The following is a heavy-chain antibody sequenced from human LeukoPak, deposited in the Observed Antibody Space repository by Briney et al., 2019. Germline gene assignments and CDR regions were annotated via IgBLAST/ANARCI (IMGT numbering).Heavy chain of an antibody. CDR1: GLTFSIYS. V-gene: IGHV3-21*01. CDR3: ARDLRACSSTSCYDY. D-gene: IGHD2-2*01. J-gene: IGHJ4*02. Sequence: TGGSLRLSCAASGLTFSIYSMNWVRQAPGKGLEWVSSISSSSSYIYYADSVKGRFTISRDNAKNSLYLQMNSLRAEDTAVYYCARDLRACSSTSCYDYWGQGTLVTVSS. CDR2: ISSSSSYI.